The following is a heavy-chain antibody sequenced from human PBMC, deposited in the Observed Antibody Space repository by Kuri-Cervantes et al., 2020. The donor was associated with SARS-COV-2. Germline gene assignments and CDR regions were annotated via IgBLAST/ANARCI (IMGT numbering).Heavy chain of an antibody. V-gene: IGHV3-69-1*01. D-gene: IGHD2-2*01. J-gene: IGHJ5*02. CDR1: GFTFSDSY. CDR3: AKDGGGLPVPAYNWFDP. CDR2: ISSSSSI. Sequence: GGSLRLSCAASGFTFSDSYMNWVRQAPGKGLEWVSSISSSSSIYYADSVKGRFTISRDNSKNTLYLQMNSLRAEDTAVYYCAKDGGGLPVPAYNWFDPWGQGTLVTVSS.